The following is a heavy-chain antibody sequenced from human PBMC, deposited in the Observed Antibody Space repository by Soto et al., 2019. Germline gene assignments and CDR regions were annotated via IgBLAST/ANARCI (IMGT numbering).Heavy chain of an antibody. D-gene: IGHD6-19*01. J-gene: IGHJ6*02. Sequence: QVQLVESGGGVVQPGRSLRLSCAASGFTFSSYAMHWVRQAPGKGLEWVAVISYDGSNKYYADSVKGRFTISRDNSKNKLYLQMNSLRAEDTALYYCAREGGEQWLEIYYYGMDVWGQGTTVTVSS. V-gene: IGHV3-30-3*01. CDR1: GFTFSSYA. CDR2: ISYDGSNK. CDR3: AREGGEQWLEIYYYGMDV.